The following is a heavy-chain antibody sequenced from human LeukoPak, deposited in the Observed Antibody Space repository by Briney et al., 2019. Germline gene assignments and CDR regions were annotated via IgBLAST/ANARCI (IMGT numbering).Heavy chain of an antibody. D-gene: IGHD6-13*01. J-gene: IGHJ3*02. CDR1: GFTFSSYA. CDR3: AKERTAAGTGDDAFDI. Sequence: GGSLGLSCAASGFTFSSYAMSWVRQAPGKGLEWVSAISGSGGSTYYADSVKGRFTISRDNSKNTLYLQMNSLRAEDTAVYYCAKERTAAGTGDDAFDIWGQGTMVTVSS. V-gene: IGHV3-23*01. CDR2: ISGSGGST.